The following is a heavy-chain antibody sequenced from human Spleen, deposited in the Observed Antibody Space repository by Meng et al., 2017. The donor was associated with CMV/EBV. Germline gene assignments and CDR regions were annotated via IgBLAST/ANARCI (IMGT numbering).Heavy chain of an antibody. CDR1: GYGFSDYY. D-gene: IGHD4/OR15-4a*01. Sequence: ASVKVSCKASGYGFSDYYIHWVRQAPGQGLEWMGWINPNSGVPNYAQKFQGRVTMTGDTSISTAYMELSRLRSDGTAIYYCARDEYGDIPFEYWGQGTLVTVSS. V-gene: IGHV1-2*02. J-gene: IGHJ4*02. CDR3: ARDEYGDIPFEY. CDR2: INPNSGVP.